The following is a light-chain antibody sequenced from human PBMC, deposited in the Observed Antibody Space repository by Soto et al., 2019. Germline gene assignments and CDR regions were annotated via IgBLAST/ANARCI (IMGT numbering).Light chain of an antibody. V-gene: IGKV3-20*01. Sequence: EIVLTQSPGTLSLSPGERATLSCRASQGVSSYLAWYQQKPGQAPRLLIYGVSSRATGIPDRFSGSGSGTDFTLTISRLEPEDFAVYYCQQYVTSPLTFGGGTKVEIK. CDR1: QGVSSY. J-gene: IGKJ4*01. CDR3: QQYVTSPLT. CDR2: GVS.